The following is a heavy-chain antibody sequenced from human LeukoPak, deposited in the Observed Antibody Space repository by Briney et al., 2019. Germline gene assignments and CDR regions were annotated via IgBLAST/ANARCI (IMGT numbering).Heavy chain of an antibody. J-gene: IGHJ4*02. Sequence: PGGSLRLSCAASGFTFSSYSTNWVRQAPGKGLEWVSSISSSSSYIYYADSVKGRFTISRDNAKNSLHLQMNSLRVEDTAVYYFARGPPVAGTNWGQGTLVTVSS. CDR1: GFTFSSYS. CDR2: ISSSSSYI. CDR3: ARGPPVAGTN. D-gene: IGHD6-19*01. V-gene: IGHV3-21*06.